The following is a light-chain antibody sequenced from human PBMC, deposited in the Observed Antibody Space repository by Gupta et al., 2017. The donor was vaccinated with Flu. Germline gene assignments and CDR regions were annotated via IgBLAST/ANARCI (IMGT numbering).Light chain of an antibody. CDR3: CSYAGSSTWV. J-gene: IGLJ3*02. V-gene: IGLV2-23*01. CDR2: EGS. Sequence: QSALTQPASVSGSPGQSITISCTGTSSDVGSYNLVSWYQQHPGKAPKLVIYEGSKRPSGVSNRFSGSKSGNTASLRSSGLQAEDEADYYCCSYAGSSTWVFGGGTKLTVL. CDR1: SSDVGSYNL.